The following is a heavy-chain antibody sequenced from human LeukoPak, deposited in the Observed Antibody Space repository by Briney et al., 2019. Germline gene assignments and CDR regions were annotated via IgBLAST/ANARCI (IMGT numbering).Heavy chain of an antibody. J-gene: IGHJ4*02. Sequence: PSETLSLTCTVSGGSISSYYWSWIRQPPGKGLEWIGYIYYSGGTNYKPSLKSRVTISLETSKNQFSLKLRSVTAADTAVYYCARVTGYMIEDYFDYWGQGTLVTVSS. D-gene: IGHD3-22*01. V-gene: IGHV4-59*01. CDR3: ARVTGYMIEDYFDY. CDR1: GGSISSYY. CDR2: IYYSGGT.